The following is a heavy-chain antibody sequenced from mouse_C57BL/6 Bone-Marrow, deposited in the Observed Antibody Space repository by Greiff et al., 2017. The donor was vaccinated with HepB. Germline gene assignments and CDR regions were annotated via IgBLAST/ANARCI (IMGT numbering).Heavy chain of an antibody. D-gene: IGHD2-1*01. CDR1: GYTFTSYW. J-gene: IGHJ4*01. CDR2: IYPGSGST. CDR3: AEYGNY. Sequence: QVHVKQSGAELVKPGASVKMSCKASGYTFTSYWITWVKQRPGQGLEWIGDIYPGSGSTNYNEKFKSKATLTVDTSSSTAYMQLSSLTSEDSAVYYCAEYGNYWGQGTSVTVSS. V-gene: IGHV1-55*01.